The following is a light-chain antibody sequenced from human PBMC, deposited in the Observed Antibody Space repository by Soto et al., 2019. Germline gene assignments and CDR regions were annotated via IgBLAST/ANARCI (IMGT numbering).Light chain of an antibody. V-gene: IGLV1-40*01. CDR2: GNS. J-gene: IGLJ3*02. CDR1: SSNIGAGYD. CDR3: QSYDSSLSGSV. Sequence: QSVLTQPPSVSGAPGQRVTISCTGSSSNIGAGYDVHWYQQLPGTAPKLLIYGNSTRPSGVPDRFSGSKSCTSASLAITGLQAEDEADYYCQSYDSSLSGSVFGGGTKLTVL.